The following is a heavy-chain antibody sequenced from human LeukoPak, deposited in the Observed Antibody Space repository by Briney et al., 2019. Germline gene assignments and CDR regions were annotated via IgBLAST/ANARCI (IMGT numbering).Heavy chain of an antibody. CDR2: ISSSSSFI. D-gene: IGHD2-21*02. J-gene: IGHJ4*02. CDR1: GFTFSTYS. CDR3: ARAGPAYCGADCYHFDC. V-gene: IGHV3-21*01. Sequence: GGSLRLSCAASGFTFSTYSMNWVRQAPGKGLEWVSSISSSSSFIYYADSVKGRFTISGDNAKNSLYLQMNSLRAEDTAVYYCARAGPAYCGADCYHFDCWGQGTLVTVSS.